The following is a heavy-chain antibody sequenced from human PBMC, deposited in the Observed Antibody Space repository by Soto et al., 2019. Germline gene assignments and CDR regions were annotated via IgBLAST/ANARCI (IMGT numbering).Heavy chain of an antibody. CDR3: ARELRFLEWLSRPHDYYGMDV. Sequence: ASVKVSCKASGYTFTSYDINWVRQATGQGLEWMGGIIPIFGTANYAQKFQGRVTITADESTSTAYMELSSLRSEDTAVYYCARELRFLEWLSRPHDYYGMDVWGQGTTVTVSS. CDR1: GYTFTSYD. J-gene: IGHJ6*02. V-gene: IGHV1-69*13. D-gene: IGHD3-3*01. CDR2: IIPIFGTA.